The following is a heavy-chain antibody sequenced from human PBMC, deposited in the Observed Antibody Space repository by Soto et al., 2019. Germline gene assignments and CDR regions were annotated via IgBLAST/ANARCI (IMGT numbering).Heavy chain of an antibody. D-gene: IGHD4-4*01. Sequence: QVHLVESGGGVVQPGRSLRLSCAASGFSFSNHAMHWVRQAPGKGLEWLTVISFDGANKYYADSVKGRLTISRDNSKNTLYLQMSSLRAEDTAFYYCARDRRPQVTVNCEHWGQGTPVTVSS. CDR1: GFSFSNHA. CDR2: ISFDGANK. J-gene: IGHJ1*01. CDR3: ARDRRPQVTVNCEH. V-gene: IGHV3-30-3*01.